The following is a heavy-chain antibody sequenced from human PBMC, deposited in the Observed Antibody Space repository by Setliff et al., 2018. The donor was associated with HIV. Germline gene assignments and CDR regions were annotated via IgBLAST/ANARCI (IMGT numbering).Heavy chain of an antibody. CDR2: ISHSGGTI. CDR1: GFTLSDHH. V-gene: IGHV3-11*01. J-gene: IGHJ3*02. D-gene: IGHD6-19*01. Sequence: GGSLRLSCATSGFTLSDHHMNWIRQAPGKGLEWVSYISHSGGTIKYGDSVRGRFTISRDIAKSSLYLQLDSLSVEDTAVYYCARYALAVPGYHNAFDIWGQGTMVTVSS. CDR3: ARYALAVPGYHNAFDI.